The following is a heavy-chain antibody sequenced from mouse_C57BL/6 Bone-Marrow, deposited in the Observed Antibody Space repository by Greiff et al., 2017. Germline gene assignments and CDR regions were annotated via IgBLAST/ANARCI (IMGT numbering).Heavy chain of an antibody. Sequence: LKESGAELVRPGSSVKLSCKDSYFAFMASAMHWVKQRPGPGLEWIGSFTMYSDATEYSENFKGKATLTANTAASTAYMELNSLTSEGSAVYYCAREGLDYYAKDYWGQGTSVTVSS. CDR2: FTMYSDAT. V-gene: IGHV1-49*01. CDR3: AREGLDYYAKDY. J-gene: IGHJ4*01. CDR1: YFAFMASA. D-gene: IGHD3-3*01.